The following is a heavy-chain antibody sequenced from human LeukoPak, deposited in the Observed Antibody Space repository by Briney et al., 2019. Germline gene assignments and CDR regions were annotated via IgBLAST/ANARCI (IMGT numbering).Heavy chain of an antibody. J-gene: IGHJ4*02. Sequence: GGSLRLSCAPSGFTFCSYGMHCVRQAPGKGLEWVAVIWYDGGNKYYADSVKGRFTISRDNSKNTLYLQMNSLRAEDTAVYYCARGTSGGYEGDYWGQGTLVTVSS. CDR3: ARGTSGGYEGDY. CDR1: GFTFCSYG. D-gene: IGHD1-1*01. CDR2: IWYDGGNK. V-gene: IGHV3-33*01.